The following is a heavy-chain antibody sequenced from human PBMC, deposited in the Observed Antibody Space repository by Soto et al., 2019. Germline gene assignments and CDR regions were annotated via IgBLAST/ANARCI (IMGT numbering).Heavy chain of an antibody. CDR1: GYTFTSYG. V-gene: IGHV1-18*01. CDR3: ARGDIVVVVTSEYYYGMDV. Sequence: QVQLVQSGAEVKKPWASVKVSCKASGYTFTSYGISWVRQAPGQVLEWMGWISAYNGNTNYAQKLQGRVTMTTDTSTSTAYMELRSLRSDDTAVYYCARGDIVVVVTSEYYYGMDVWGQGTTVTVS. J-gene: IGHJ6*02. D-gene: IGHD2-15*01. CDR2: ISAYNGNT.